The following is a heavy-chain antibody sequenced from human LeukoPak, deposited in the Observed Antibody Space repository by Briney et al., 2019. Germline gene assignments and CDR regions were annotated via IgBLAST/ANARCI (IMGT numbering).Heavy chain of an antibody. D-gene: IGHD4-17*01. CDR2: IYYSGST. Sequence: SETLSLTCTVSGDSMSGNNYNWGWIRQPPGKGLEWIGSIYYSGSTYYNASPKSRVTISLDTSKNHFSLRLTSVTAADTAEYCARGRDYALDYWGQGTLVTVSS. CDR1: GDSMSGNNYN. CDR3: ARGRDYALDY. V-gene: IGHV4-39*02. J-gene: IGHJ4*02.